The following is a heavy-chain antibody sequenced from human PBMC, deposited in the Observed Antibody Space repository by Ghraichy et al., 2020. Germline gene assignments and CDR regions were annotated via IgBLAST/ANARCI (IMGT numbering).Heavy chain of an antibody. J-gene: IGHJ5*02. Sequence: SQTLSLTCAVYGGSFSGYYWSWIRQPPGKGLEWIGEINHSGSTNYNPSLKSRVTISVDTSKNQFSLKLSSVTAADTAVYYCARVNRARYCSSTSCYRRWVDPWGQGTLVTVSS. CDR1: GGSFSGYY. D-gene: IGHD2-2*01. V-gene: IGHV4-34*01. CDR3: ARVNRARYCSSTSCYRRWVDP. CDR2: INHSGST.